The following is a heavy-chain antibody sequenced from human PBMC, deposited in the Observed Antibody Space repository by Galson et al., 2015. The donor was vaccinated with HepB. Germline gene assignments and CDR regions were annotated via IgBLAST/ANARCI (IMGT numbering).Heavy chain of an antibody. D-gene: IGHD2-21*02. CDR1: GFTFSTYA. V-gene: IGHV3-33*06. Sequence: SLRLSCAASGFTFSTYAMHWVRQAPGKGLEWVAVIWYNGNNKFYADSVKGRFTISRDNSKNTLYLQMSGLRVEDTAVYSCAKGIGGDHLHPFDHWGQGTQVTVSS. CDR2: IWYNGNNK. J-gene: IGHJ4*02. CDR3: AKGIGGDHLHPFDH.